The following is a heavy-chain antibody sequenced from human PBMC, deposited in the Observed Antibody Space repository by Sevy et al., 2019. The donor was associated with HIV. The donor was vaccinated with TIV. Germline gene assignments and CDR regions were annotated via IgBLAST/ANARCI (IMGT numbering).Heavy chain of an antibody. J-gene: IGHJ6*02. CDR3: AGEEGDIVVVPGAIVTSYYYYYGMDV. D-gene: IGHD2-2*02. Sequence: GGSLRLSCAASGFTFSSYGMHWVRQAPGKGLEWVAVIWYDGSNKYYADSVKGRFTISRDNSKNTLYLQMNSLRAEDTAVYYWAGEEGDIVVVPGAIVTSYYYYYGMDVWGQGTTVTVSS. CDR2: IWYDGSNK. V-gene: IGHV3-33*01. CDR1: GFTFSSYG.